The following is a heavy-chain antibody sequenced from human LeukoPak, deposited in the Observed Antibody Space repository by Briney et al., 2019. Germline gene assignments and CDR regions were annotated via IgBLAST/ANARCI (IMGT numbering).Heavy chain of an antibody. CDR2: ISGSGGST. D-gene: IGHD3-10*01. CDR3: AKDYYGSGSYPRHFDY. V-gene: IGHV3-23*01. CDR1: GFTFSSYA. Sequence: GGSLRLSCAASGFTFSSYAMSWVRQAPGKGLEWVSAISGSGGSTYYADSVKGRFTISRDNSKNTLSLQMNSLRAEDTAVYYCAKDYYGSGSYPRHFDYWGQGTLVTVSS. J-gene: IGHJ4*02.